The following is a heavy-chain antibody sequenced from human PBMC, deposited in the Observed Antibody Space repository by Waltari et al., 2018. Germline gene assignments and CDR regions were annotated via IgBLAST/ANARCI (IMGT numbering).Heavy chain of an antibody. J-gene: IGHJ4*02. CDR1: GFTFSNYW. D-gene: IGHD3-9*01. Sequence: EVQLVESGGGFVQPGGSLRLSWSPSGFTFSNYWTHWVRQAPGKGLLCVSRINPDGRETNYADSVKGRFTISRDNAKNTLYLQMNSLRGEDTAVYYCVRGSNDWIGLDYWGQGALVTVSS. CDR3: VRGSNDWIGLDY. CDR2: INPDGRET. V-gene: IGHV3-74*01.